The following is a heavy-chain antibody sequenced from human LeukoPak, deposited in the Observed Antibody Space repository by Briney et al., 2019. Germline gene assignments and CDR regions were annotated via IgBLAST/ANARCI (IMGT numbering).Heavy chain of an antibody. J-gene: IGHJ4*02. D-gene: IGHD5-24*01. CDR3: AKSWGLATVRSDGYFDY. CDR1: GFTFSSYG. CDR2: ISYDGSNK. V-gene: IGHV3-30*18. Sequence: GRSLRLSCAASGFTFSSYGMHWVRQAPGKGLEWVAVISYDGSNKYYGESVKGRFTISRDNSKNTLYLQMNSLRAEDTAVYYCAKSWGLATVRSDGYFDYWGQGTLVTVSS.